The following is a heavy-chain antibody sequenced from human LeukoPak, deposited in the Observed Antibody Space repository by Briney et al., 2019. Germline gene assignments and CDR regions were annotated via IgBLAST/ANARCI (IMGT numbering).Heavy chain of an antibody. J-gene: IGHJ4*02. CDR3: ARELWFGEFPIDY. Sequence: SETLSLTCAVYGGSFSGYYWSWIRQPPGKGLEWIGEINHSGSTNYNPSLKSRVTISVDTSKNQFSLKLSSVTAADTAVYYCARELWFGEFPIDYWGQGTLVTVSS. CDR1: GGSFSGYY. CDR2: INHSGST. V-gene: IGHV4-34*01. D-gene: IGHD3-10*01.